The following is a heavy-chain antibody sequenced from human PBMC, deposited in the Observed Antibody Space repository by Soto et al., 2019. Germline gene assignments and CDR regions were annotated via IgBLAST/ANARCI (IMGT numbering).Heavy chain of an antibody. CDR3: RMVAATIDAFDI. Sequence: GGSLRLSCAASGFTFSSYWMHWVRQAPGKGLVWVSRINSDGSSTSYADSVKGRFTISRDNAKNTLYLQMNSLRAEDTAVYYCRMVAATIDAFDIWGQGTMVTVSS. J-gene: IGHJ3*02. D-gene: IGHD2-15*01. CDR1: GFTFSSYW. V-gene: IGHV3-74*01. CDR2: INSDGSST.